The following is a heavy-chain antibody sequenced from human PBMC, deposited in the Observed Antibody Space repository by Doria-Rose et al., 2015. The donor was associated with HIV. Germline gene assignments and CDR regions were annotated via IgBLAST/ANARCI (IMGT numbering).Heavy chain of an antibody. D-gene: IGHD6-13*01. Sequence: QESGPVLVKPTETLTLTCTVSGVSLSSPGMGVSWIRQPPGKALEWRANTVSDDERSYQTSLKSRLTISRGTSKSQVVLTMTDMDPVDTATYYCARIKSSRWYHKYYFDFWGQGTLVIVSA. CDR3: ARIKSSRWYHKYYFDF. CDR1: GVSLSSPGMG. V-gene: IGHV2-26*01. J-gene: IGHJ4*02. CDR2: TVSDDER.